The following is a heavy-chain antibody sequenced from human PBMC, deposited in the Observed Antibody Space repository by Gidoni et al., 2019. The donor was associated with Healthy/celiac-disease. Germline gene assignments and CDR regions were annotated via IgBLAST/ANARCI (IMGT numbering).Heavy chain of an antibody. D-gene: IGHD3-10*01. CDR2: ISGSGGST. J-gene: IGHJ4*02. V-gene: IGHV3-23*01. CDR3: AKDHTLWFGELFDY. Sequence: EVQLLESGGGLVQPGGSLRLSWDASGFNFSSYAMSWVRQAPGKGLEWVSAISGSGGSTYYADSVKGRFTISRDNSKNTLYLQMNSLRAEDTAVYYCAKDHTLWFGELFDYWGQGTLVTVSS. CDR1: GFNFSSYA.